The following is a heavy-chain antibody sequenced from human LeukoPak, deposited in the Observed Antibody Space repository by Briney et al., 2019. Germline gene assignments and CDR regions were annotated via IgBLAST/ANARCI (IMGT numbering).Heavy chain of an antibody. Sequence: PSETLSLTCAVYGGSFSGYYWSWIRQPPGKGLEWIEEINHSGSTNYNPSLKSRVTISVDTSKNQFSLKLSSVTAADTAVYYCARGRRKGSYYDSSGYQLYYFDYWGQGTLVTVSS. V-gene: IGHV4-34*01. D-gene: IGHD3-22*01. CDR2: INHSGST. J-gene: IGHJ4*02. CDR3: ARGRRKGSYYDSSGYQLYYFDY. CDR1: GGSFSGYY.